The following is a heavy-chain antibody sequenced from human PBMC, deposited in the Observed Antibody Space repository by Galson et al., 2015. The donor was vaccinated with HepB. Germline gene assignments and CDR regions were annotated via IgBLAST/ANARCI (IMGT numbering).Heavy chain of an antibody. CDR1: GFTFSSYA. Sequence: SLRLSCAASGFTFSSYAMHWVRQAPGKGLEWVAVISYDGSNKYYADSVKGRFTISRDNSKTTLYLQMNSLRAEDTAVYYCARDYASSWYFNPYYGMDVWGQGTTVTVSS. CDR2: ISYDGSNK. J-gene: IGHJ6*02. D-gene: IGHD6-13*01. V-gene: IGHV3-30*04. CDR3: ARDYASSWYFNPYYGMDV.